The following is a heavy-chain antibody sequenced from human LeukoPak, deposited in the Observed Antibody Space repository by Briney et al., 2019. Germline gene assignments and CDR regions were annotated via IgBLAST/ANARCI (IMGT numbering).Heavy chain of an antibody. Sequence: SETLSLTXAVSGYSISSGYYWGWIRPPPGKGLEWIGSIYHSGSTYYNPSLKSRVTISVDTSKNQFSLKLSSVTAADTAVYYCARHSTYSSSDYWGQGTLVTVSS. CDR3: ARHSTYSSSDY. J-gene: IGHJ4*02. V-gene: IGHV4-38-2*01. CDR1: GYSISSGYY. CDR2: IYHSGST. D-gene: IGHD6-6*01.